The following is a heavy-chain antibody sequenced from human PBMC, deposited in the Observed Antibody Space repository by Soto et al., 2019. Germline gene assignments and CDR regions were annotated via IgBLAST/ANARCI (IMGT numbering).Heavy chain of an antibody. J-gene: IGHJ4*02. D-gene: IGHD1-1*01. V-gene: IGHV4-31*03. CDR3: ASGHDAYKVRY. CDR1: GGSISSGGTGSY. Sequence: QVQLQESGPGLVKPSQTLSLTCTVSGGSISSGGTGSYWTWIRQLPGKGLEWIGYIYYTGNTYYNPSLKGRQTISMDTSENQFSLKLTSVTAADTAVYFCASGHDAYKVRYWGQGTLVTVSS. CDR2: IYYTGNT.